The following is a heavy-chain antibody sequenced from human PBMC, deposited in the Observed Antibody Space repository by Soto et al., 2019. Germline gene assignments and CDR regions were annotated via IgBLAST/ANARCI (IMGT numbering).Heavy chain of an antibody. D-gene: IGHD6-19*01. CDR1: GGTFSSYT. J-gene: IGHJ5*02. CDR2: INPSRGST. CDR3: ARAVGGSVLWP. Sequence: ASVKVSCKTSGGTFSSYTISWVRQAPGQGLEWMGRINPSRGSTNYAQKFQGRVTITRDTSTSTVYMELRSLRSEDTAVYYCARAVGGSVLWPWGQGTLVTVSS. V-gene: IGHV1-46*03.